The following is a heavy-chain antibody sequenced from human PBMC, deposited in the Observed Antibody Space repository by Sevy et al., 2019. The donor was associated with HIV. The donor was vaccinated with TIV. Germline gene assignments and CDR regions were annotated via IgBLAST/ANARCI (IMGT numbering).Heavy chain of an antibody. CDR1: GFTFSSYW. D-gene: IGHD3-10*01. J-gene: IGHJ4*02. CDR3: ARLFYGSADY. CDR2: INLDGSET. Sequence: GGSLRLSCAASGFTFSSYWMSWVRQAPGMGLEWLATINLDGSETFYVDSVKGRFTISRHNPRKSVYLQMTSLSAEDTAVYYCARLFYGSADYWGQRTLVTVSS. V-gene: IGHV3-7*01.